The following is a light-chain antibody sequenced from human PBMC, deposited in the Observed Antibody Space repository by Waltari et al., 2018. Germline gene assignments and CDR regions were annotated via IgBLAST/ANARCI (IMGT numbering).Light chain of an antibody. CDR2: DVS. J-gene: IGLJ2*01. CDR1: SSDGGGYNS. Sequence: QSALTQTASVSGSPGQSITISCTGTSSDGGGYNSVSWYQQHPGKAPKLMIYDVSKRPSGVSNRFSGSKSGNTASLTISGLQAEDEADYYCSSYRSSSTSVFGGGTKLTVL. V-gene: IGLV2-14*01. CDR3: SSYRSSSTSV.